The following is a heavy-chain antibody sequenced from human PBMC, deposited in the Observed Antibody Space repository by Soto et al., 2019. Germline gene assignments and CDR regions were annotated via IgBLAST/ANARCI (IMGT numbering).Heavy chain of an antibody. V-gene: IGHV3-30*04. Sequence: QVQLVESGGGVVQPGRSLRLSCAASGFTFSNYAMHWVRQAPGKGLECVAVISYNGGNRFYRDYVKGRFTISRDNSKNEVHLQIDSLRYEDAAVYYCARGDREDTAVVIGVRPGEYGVDVWGQGTTVTVSS. D-gene: IGHD2-15*01. CDR1: GFTFSNYA. J-gene: IGHJ6*02. CDR3: ARGDREDTAVVIGVRPGEYGVDV. CDR2: ISYNGGNR.